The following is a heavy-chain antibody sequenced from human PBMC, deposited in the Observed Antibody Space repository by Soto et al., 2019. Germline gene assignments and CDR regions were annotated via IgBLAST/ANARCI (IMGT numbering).Heavy chain of an antibody. J-gene: IGHJ4*02. CDR2: ISYDGSTE. D-gene: IGHD2-21*02. V-gene: IGHV3-30-3*01. Sequence: QVQLVESGGGVVQPGRSLRLSCADSGFTFSPYTMHWVRQAPGKGLEWVGAISYDGSTEYNPDYVKGRFTISRDNPKNTVYLQMNSLRAEDTAIYYCARGGGFCGGDCYKGGIDYWGQGTLGTVSS. CDR3: ARGGGFCGGDCYKGGIDY. CDR1: GFTFSPYT.